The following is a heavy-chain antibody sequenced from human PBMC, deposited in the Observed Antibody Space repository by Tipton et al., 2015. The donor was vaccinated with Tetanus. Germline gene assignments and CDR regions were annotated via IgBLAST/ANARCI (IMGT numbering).Heavy chain of an antibody. J-gene: IGHJ6*02. CDR1: GGSISSADYY. CDR3: ARATPSGSYFVRYYSMDV. Sequence: TLSLTCTVSGGSISSADYYWSWIRQPPGKGLEWIGYVSDSGSTYSSPSLRSRIIISVDTSKNQFSLILSSVTAADTAVYYCARATPSGSYFVRYYSMDVWGQGTTVVVSS. CDR2: VSDSGST. V-gene: IGHV4-30-4*01. D-gene: IGHD3-22*01.